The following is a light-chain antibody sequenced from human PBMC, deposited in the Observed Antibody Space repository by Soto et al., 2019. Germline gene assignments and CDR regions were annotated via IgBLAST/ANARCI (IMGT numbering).Light chain of an antibody. CDR1: RNITNY. V-gene: IGKV1-39*01. J-gene: IGKJ3*01. CDR2: AAS. CDR3: QQSHSTPFT. Sequence: DIQMTQSPSSLSASVGDRLTITCRASRNITNYLNWYQHKTGRVPQLLIYAASSLQSGVPSRFSGSGSGTDFTLTISSVRPEDFATYYCQQSHSTPFTFGPGTKVHIK.